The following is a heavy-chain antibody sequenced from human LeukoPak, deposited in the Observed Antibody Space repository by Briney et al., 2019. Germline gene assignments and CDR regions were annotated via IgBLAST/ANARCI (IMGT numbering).Heavy chain of an antibody. Sequence: SETLSLTCAVYGGSFSGYYWSWIRQPPGKGLEWIGEINHSGSTNYNPSLKRRVTISVDTSKNQFSLKLSSVTAADKAVYYCARGLKITMVRGVTHPFDYWGQGTLVTVSS. D-gene: IGHD3-10*01. J-gene: IGHJ4*02. CDR2: INHSGST. CDR1: GGSFSGYY. CDR3: ARGLKITMVRGVTHPFDY. V-gene: IGHV4-34*01.